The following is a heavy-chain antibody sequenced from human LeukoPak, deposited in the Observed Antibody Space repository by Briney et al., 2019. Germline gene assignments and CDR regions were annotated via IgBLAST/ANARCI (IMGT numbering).Heavy chain of an antibody. CDR1: GYTLTELS. Sequence: ASVKVSCKVSGYTLTELSMHWVRQAPGKGLEWMGGFDPEDGETIYAQKFQGRVTMTEDTSTDTAYMELSSLSSEDTAVYYCATDRFRNWNDSPYFDYWGQGTLVTVSS. CDR3: ATDRFRNWNDSPYFDY. V-gene: IGHV1-24*01. CDR2: FDPEDGET. J-gene: IGHJ4*02. D-gene: IGHD1-1*01.